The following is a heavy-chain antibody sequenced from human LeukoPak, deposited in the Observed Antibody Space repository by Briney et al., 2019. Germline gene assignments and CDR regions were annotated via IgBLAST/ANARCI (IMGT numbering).Heavy chain of an antibody. CDR2: ITSSGATK. CDR3: VRESRSDWYVGYFAY. D-gene: IGHD6-19*01. CDR1: GFILRSYE. V-gene: IGHV3-48*03. Sequence: GESLRLSCAAWGFILRSYEMNGVRQATGKGLEEMSYITSSGATKYSAHSVKGRFTISRDNAKDSPDLQMTSLRGEDSAFHCVVRESRSDWYVGYFAYWARGPLV. J-gene: IGHJ4*02.